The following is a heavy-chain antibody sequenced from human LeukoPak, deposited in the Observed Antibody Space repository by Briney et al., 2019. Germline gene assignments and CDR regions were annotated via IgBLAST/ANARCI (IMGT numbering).Heavy chain of an antibody. CDR3: TKIAHDAFDI. CDR1: GFTFSSYA. V-gene: IGHV3-23*01. CDR2: ITGSDFTT. D-gene: IGHD6-13*01. Sequence: TGGSLRLSCAASGFTFSSYAMNWVRQAPGKGLEWVSSITGSDFTTYYADSVKGRFTISRDNSKNTLYLQMSSLRADDTAFYYCTKIAHDAFDIWGQGTMVTVSS. J-gene: IGHJ3*02.